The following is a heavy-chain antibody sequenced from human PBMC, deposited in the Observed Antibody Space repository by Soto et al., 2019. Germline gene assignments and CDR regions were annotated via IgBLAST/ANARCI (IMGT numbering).Heavy chain of an antibody. V-gene: IGHV3-73*01. CDR2: IRSKANSYAT. Sequence: EVQLVESGGGLVQPGGSLKLSCAASGFTFSGSAMHWVRQASGKGLEWVGRIRSKANSYATAYAASVKGRFTISRDDSKNTAYLQMNSLKTEDTAVYYCTRHSAPYSALVAFDIWGQGTMVTVSS. CDR1: GFTFSGSA. D-gene: IGHD2-15*01. CDR3: TRHSAPYSALVAFDI. J-gene: IGHJ3*02.